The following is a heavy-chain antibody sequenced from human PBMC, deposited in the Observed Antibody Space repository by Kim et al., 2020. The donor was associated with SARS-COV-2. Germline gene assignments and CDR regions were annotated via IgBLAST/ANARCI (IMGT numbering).Heavy chain of an antibody. D-gene: IGHD3-10*01. Sequence: SETLSLTCTVSGGSISSSSYYWGWIRQPPGKGLEWIGSIYYSGSTYYNPSLKSRVTISVDTSKNQFSLKLSSVTAADTAVYYCARRLRRFGELYGFDYWGQGTLVTVSS. CDR2: IYYSGST. V-gene: IGHV4-39*01. J-gene: IGHJ4*02. CDR3: ARRLRRFGELYGFDY. CDR1: GGSISSSSYY.